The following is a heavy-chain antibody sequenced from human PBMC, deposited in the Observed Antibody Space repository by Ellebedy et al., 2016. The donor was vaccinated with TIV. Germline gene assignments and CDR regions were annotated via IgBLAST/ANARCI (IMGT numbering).Heavy chain of an antibody. D-gene: IGHD6-19*01. CDR1: GFVFSSYT. Sequence: PGGSLRLSCAASGFVFSSYTMWWVRQTPGKGLEWVAVTSFDGKNKHYADPVKGRFTISRDNSQNTLYLHMHSLRDEATAVYYCARDPYSSGWSAIGYFDLWGQGALVTVSS. CDR3: ARDPYSSGWSAIGYFDL. V-gene: IGHV3-30*04. J-gene: IGHJ4*02. CDR2: TSFDGKNK.